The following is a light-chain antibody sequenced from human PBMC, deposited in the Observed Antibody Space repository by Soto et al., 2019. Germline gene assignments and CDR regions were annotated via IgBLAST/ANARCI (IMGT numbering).Light chain of an antibody. CDR1: QGISNY. J-gene: IGKJ1*01. CDR3: QKYNTGPFT. CDR2: AAS. V-gene: IGKV1-27*01. Sequence: DIQMAQSPSSLSASVGDRVTITCRASQGISNYLAWYQQKPGKVSKLLIYAASTVQSGVPSRFSGSGYVTDFTLTIRALQCEDVSTYYCQKYNTGPFTLGHEAKVDMK.